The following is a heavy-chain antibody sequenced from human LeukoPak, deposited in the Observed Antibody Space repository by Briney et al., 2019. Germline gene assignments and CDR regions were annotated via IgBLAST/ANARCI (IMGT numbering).Heavy chain of an antibody. CDR2: IYYSGST. V-gene: IGHV4-39*01. CDR1: GGSISSSSYY. D-gene: IGHD1-26*01. J-gene: IGHJ4*02. Sequence: SETLSLTCTVSGGSISSSSYYWGWIRQPPGKGLEWIGSIYYSGSTYYNPSLKSRVTISVDTPKNQFSLKLSSVTAADTAMYYCARHSIGSVGNFDYWGQGTLVTVSS. CDR3: ARHSIGSVGNFDY.